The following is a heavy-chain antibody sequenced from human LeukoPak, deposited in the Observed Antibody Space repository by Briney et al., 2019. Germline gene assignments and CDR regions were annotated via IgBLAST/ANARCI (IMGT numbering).Heavy chain of an antibody. CDR2: IFISGRT. CDR1: IDSVSSGTLY. J-gene: IGHJ4*02. Sequence: PSETLSLTCTVSIDSVSSGTLYWTWIRQPAGKGLEWIGRIFISGRTNYNPSLESRVTISVDTSKKQFSLKLSSVTAADTAVYYCARYSVEGIAVAGDSFDYWGQGTLVTVSS. CDR3: ARYSVEGIAVAGDSFDY. V-gene: IGHV4-61*10. D-gene: IGHD6-19*01.